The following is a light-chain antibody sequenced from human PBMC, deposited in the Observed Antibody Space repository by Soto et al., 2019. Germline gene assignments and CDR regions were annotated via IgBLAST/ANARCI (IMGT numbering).Light chain of an antibody. J-gene: IGKJ1*01. CDR2: SAS. Sequence: DIQMTQSPSSLSTSVGDRVTITCRASQSISSYLNCYQQKPGKAPKLLICSASSLQSGVPSRFSGSGSGTDFTPTISSLQPEDFATYYCQQSYSTPPTFGQGTKVDIK. CDR1: QSISSY. V-gene: IGKV1-39*01. CDR3: QQSYSTPPT.